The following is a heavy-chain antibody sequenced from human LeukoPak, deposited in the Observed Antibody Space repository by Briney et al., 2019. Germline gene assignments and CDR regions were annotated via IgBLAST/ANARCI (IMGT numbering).Heavy chain of an antibody. CDR2: IYYSGST. J-gene: IGHJ4*02. D-gene: IGHD6-13*01. CDR1: GGSINSSSYY. CDR3: ARRAYSSSWWYFDY. V-gene: IGHV4-39*01. Sequence: SDTLALTCTVSGGSINSSSYYWGWIPQPPGKGLEWIGSIYYSGSTYSNPSLQSRVTISLATSKKQFSLKLNSVTAADTAVYYCARRAYSSSWWYFDYWGQGGLVTVSS.